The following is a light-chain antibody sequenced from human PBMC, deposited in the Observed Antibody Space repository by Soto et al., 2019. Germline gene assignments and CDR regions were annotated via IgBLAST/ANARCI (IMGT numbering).Light chain of an antibody. CDR1: QGIRSD. J-gene: IGKJ1*01. V-gene: IGKV1-6*01. Sequence: AIQMTQSPSSLSASVGDRVTITCRASQGIRSDLGWYQQKPGKAPKFLIYAASSLQSGVPSRFSGSRSGTDFTLTISSLQPEDFATYYCLQNYIYPWTFGQGTKVEIK. CDR2: AAS. CDR3: LQNYIYPWT.